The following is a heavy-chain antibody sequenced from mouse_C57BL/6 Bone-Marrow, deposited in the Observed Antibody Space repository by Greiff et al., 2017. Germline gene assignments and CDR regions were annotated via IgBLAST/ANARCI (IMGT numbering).Heavy chain of an antibody. CDR2: ISAGGGYT. J-gene: IGHJ3*01. V-gene: IGHV5-4*01. CDR3: ARLWFSY. Sequence: EVQVVESGGGLVKPGGSLKLSCAASGFTFSSYAMSWVRPTPEKRLEWVAIISAGGGYTYYPDNVKGRVTMARDHATNNLYLQMINLTSDGTAMYYCARLWFSYWGQGTLVTVSA. CDR1: GFTFSSYA.